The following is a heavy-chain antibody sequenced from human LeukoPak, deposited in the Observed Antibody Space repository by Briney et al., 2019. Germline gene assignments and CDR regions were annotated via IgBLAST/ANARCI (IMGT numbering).Heavy chain of an antibody. Sequence: PSETLSLTCTVSGGSISSSSYYWGWIRQPPGKGLEWIGSIYYSGSTYYNPSLKSRVTISVDTSKNQFSLKLSSVTAADTAVYYCARGTGYSSGWSYYYYGMDVWGQGTTVTVSS. CDR1: GGSISSSSYY. J-gene: IGHJ6*02. CDR2: IYYSGST. D-gene: IGHD6-19*01. V-gene: IGHV4-39*07. CDR3: ARGTGYSSGWSYYYYGMDV.